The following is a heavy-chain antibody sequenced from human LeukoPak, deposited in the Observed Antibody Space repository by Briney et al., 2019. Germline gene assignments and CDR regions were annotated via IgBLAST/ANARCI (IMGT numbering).Heavy chain of an antibody. V-gene: IGHV4-59*08. J-gene: IGHJ5*02. CDR3: ARAVNGGNSGHWFDP. CDR2: IYYSGTT. D-gene: IGHD4-23*01. Sequence: PSETLSLTCTVSGGSISNYYWNWIRQSPGKGLGWIGYIYYSGTTKYNPSLKSRVTISLDTSKNQFSLKLNSVTAADTAVYYCARAVNGGNSGHWFDPWGQGTLVTVSS. CDR1: GGSISNYY.